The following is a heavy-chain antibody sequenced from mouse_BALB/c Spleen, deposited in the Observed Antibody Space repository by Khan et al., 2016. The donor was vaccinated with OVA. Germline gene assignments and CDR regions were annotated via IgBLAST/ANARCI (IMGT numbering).Heavy chain of an antibody. V-gene: IGHV3-2*02. J-gene: IGHJ2*01. D-gene: IGHD1-1*01. Sequence: EVQLQESGPGLVKPSQSLSLTCTVTGYSITSDYAWNWLRQLPGNKLEWMGYISYSGSTSYNPSLKSRITITRDTSKNQFFLQLNSVTTEDTATYYCAGVDDSSYYYFDDWGQGSTLTVSS. CDR3: AGVDDSSYYYFDD. CDR1: GYSITSDYA. CDR2: ISYSGST.